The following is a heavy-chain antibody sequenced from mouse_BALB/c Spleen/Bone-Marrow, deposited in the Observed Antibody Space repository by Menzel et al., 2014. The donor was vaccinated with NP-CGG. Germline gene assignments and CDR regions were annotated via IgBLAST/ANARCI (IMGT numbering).Heavy chain of an antibody. V-gene: IGHV1-67*01. Sequence: VQLHQSGPALVRPGVSVKFSCKGSGYTFTDYAIHWLKQSPAKSLEWIGVISTYSGNTKYNQKFKDKATMTVDKSSSTAYMELARLTSEDSAIYYCARRTTGYAMDYWGQGTSVTVSS. J-gene: IGHJ4*01. CDR3: ARRTTGYAMDY. CDR1: GYTFTDYA. CDR2: ISTYSGNT.